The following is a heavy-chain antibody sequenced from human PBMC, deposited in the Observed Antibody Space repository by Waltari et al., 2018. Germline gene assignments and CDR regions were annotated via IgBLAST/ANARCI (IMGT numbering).Heavy chain of an antibody. J-gene: IGHJ4*02. D-gene: IGHD1-26*01. V-gene: IGHV4-39*01. Sequence: QLQLQESGPGLVKPSETLSLTCSVYGGSISTSRYYWGWIRQPPGKGLEWLGSIHYSGSTYYNPSLKSRVTISVDTSKNQFSLRLTSVTAADTAVYYCARHVGEATTFDYWGQGTLVTVSS. CDR3: ARHVGEATTFDY. CDR1: GGSISTSRYY. CDR2: IHYSGST.